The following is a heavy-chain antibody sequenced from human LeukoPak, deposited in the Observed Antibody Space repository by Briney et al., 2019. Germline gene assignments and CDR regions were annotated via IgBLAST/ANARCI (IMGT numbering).Heavy chain of an antibody. Sequence: GGSLRLSCAAPGFTFSSYWMHWVRQAPGKGLVWVSRINSDGSSTNHADSVKGRFTISRDNAKNTLYLQMNSLRAEDMAVYYCARADSSSWLVYWGPGTLVTVSS. V-gene: IGHV3-74*01. CDR1: GFTFSSYW. CDR2: INSDGSST. CDR3: ARADSSSWLVY. J-gene: IGHJ4*02. D-gene: IGHD6-13*01.